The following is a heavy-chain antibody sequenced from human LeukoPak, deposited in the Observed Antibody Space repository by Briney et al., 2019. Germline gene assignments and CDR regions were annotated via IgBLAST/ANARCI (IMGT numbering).Heavy chain of an antibody. CDR3: AREELTTVTAFDY. CDR2: ISSSGSTI. V-gene: IGHV3-48*03. CDR1: GFTFSSYE. D-gene: IGHD4-17*01. J-gene: IGHJ4*02. Sequence: GGSLRLSCAASGFTFSSYEMNGVRQAPGRGLEWVSYISSSGSTIYYADSVKGRFTISRDNAKNSLYLQMNSLRAEDTAVYYCAREELTTVTAFDYWGQGTLVTVSS.